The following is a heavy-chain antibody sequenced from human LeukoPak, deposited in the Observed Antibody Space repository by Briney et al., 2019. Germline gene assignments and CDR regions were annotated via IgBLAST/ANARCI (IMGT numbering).Heavy chain of an antibody. J-gene: IGHJ4*02. CDR3: AKGTGYYGSGSYSDY. CDR2: ISGSGGST. Sequence: PGGSLRLSCAASGFTFSSYAMSWVRQAPGKGLEWVSAISGSGGSTYYADFVKGGFTISRDNSKTTLYLQMNSLRAEDTAVYYCAKGTGYYGSGSYSDYWGQGTLVTVSS. D-gene: IGHD3-10*01. V-gene: IGHV3-23*01. CDR1: GFTFSSYA.